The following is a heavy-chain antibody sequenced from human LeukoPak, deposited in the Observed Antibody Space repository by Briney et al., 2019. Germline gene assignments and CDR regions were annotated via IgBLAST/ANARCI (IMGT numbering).Heavy chain of an antibody. CDR3: ARDLGGGERNAFDI. V-gene: IGHV3-33*01. D-gene: IGHD3-16*01. J-gene: IGHJ3*02. Sequence: GRSLRLSCAASGLTFSSYGMHWVRQAPGKGLEWVAVIWYDGSNKYYADSVKGRFTISRDNSKNTLYLQMNSLRAEDTAVYYCARDLGGGERNAFDIWGQGTMVTVSS. CDR1: GLTFSSYG. CDR2: IWYDGSNK.